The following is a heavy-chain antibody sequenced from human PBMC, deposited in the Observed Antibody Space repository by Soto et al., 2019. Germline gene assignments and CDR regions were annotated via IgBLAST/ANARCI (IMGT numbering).Heavy chain of an antibody. CDR2: INAGNGNT. V-gene: IGHV1-3*01. Sequence: GASVKVSCKASGYTFTSYAMNLVRQAPGQRLEWMGWINAGNGNTKYSQKFQGRVTITRDTSASTAYMELSSLRSEDTAVYYCARAVGGPTSNLDYWGQGTLVTVSS. D-gene: IGHD3-16*01. J-gene: IGHJ4*02. CDR3: ARAVGGPTSNLDY. CDR1: GYTFTSYA.